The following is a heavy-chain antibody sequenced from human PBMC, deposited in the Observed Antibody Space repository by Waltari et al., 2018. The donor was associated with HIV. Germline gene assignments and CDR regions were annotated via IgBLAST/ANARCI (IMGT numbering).Heavy chain of an antibody. CDR1: GFIVSNFA. J-gene: IGHJ5*02. CDR2: IRGSGPYI. Sequence: EVHLVESGGNLVKPGGSLRLSCAASGFIVSNFAMHWVRQVPGEGLDWLSNIRGSGPYIDDAASVRGRFTVSRDNAKNLMYLQMNNLRPDDTAVYYCARDRPDASGWSITDTWGQGTLVTVSS. D-gene: IGHD6-19*01. CDR3: ARDRPDASGWSITDT. V-gene: IGHV3-21*01.